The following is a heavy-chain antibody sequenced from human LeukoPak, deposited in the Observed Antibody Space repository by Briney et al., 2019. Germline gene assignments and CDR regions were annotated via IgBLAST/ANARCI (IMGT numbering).Heavy chain of an antibody. CDR1: GFTFSSYS. J-gene: IGHJ5*02. CDR3: ARGTADFWSGYHNWFDP. CDR2: ISSSSSYI. Sequence: GGSLRLSCAASGFTFSSYSMNWVRQAPGKGLEWVSSISSSSSYIYYADSVKGRFTISRDNAKNSLYLQMNRLRAEDTAVYYCARGTADFWSGYHNWFDPWGQGTLVTVSS. D-gene: IGHD3-3*01. V-gene: IGHV3-21*01.